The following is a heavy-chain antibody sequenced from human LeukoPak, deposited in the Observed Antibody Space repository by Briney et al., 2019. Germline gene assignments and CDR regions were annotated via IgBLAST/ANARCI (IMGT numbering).Heavy chain of an antibody. D-gene: IGHD3-10*01. CDR1: GGSISSGGYS. V-gene: IGHV4-30-2*01. CDR2: IYHSGST. CDR3: ARGRPMVGAFDY. J-gene: IGHJ4*02. Sequence: SETLSLTCAVSGGSISSGGYSWSWIRQPPGKGLEWIGYIYHSGSTYYNPSLKSRATISVDRSKNQFSLKLSSVTAADTAVYYCARGRPMVGAFDYWGQGTLVTVSS.